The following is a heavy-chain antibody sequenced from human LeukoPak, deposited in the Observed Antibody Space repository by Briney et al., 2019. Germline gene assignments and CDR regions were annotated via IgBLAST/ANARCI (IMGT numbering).Heavy chain of an antibody. CDR1: GYTFTGYY. D-gene: IGHD3-3*01. CDR3: AREITIRNWFDP. J-gene: IGHJ5*02. Sequence: RASVNVSCKASGYTFTGYYMHWVRQAPGQGLEWMGRINPNSGGTDYAQKFQGRVAMTRDTSITTAYMELSRLTSDDTAVCYCAREITIRNWFDPWGQGTLVTVSS. CDR2: INPNSGGT. V-gene: IGHV1-2*06.